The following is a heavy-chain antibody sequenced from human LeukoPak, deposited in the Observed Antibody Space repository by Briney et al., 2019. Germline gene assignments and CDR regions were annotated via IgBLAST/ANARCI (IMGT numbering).Heavy chain of an antibody. Sequence: GGSLRLSCAASGFTVSSNYMSWVRQAPGKGLEWVSAIYSGGSTYYADSVKGRFTISRDNSKNTLYLQMNSLRAEDTAVYYCARVGIAARRGWFDPWGQGTLVTVSS. CDR2: IYSGGST. J-gene: IGHJ5*02. CDR1: GFTVSSNY. CDR3: ARVGIAARRGWFDP. V-gene: IGHV3-53*01. D-gene: IGHD6-6*01.